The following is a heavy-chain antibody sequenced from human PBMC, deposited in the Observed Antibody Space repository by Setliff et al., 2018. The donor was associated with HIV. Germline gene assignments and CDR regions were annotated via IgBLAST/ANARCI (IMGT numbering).Heavy chain of an antibody. D-gene: IGHD2-21*01. Sequence: SETLSLTCTVSGGSISSGSYYWSWIRQPAGKGLEWIGHIYTSGSTNYNPSLKSRVTMSVDTSKNQFSLNLTSVTAADTAVYYCARDYIAPDALDTWGQGTMVTVSS. CDR3: ARDYIAPDALDT. CDR2: IYTSGST. V-gene: IGHV4-61*09. CDR1: GGSISSGSYY. J-gene: IGHJ3*02.